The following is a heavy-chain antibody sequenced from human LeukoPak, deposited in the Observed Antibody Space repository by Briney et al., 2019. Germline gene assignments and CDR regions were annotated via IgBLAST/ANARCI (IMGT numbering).Heavy chain of an antibody. CDR1: GFSFRSFA. J-gene: IGHJ4*02. V-gene: IGHV3-23*01. CDR2: ISGPGGST. CDR3: ARESGATKIGQLLNY. Sequence: GGSLRLSCAASGFSFRSFAMSWVRQAPGKGLEWVSAISGPGGSTYYADSVEGRFTISRDNSKNTLFLQMNSLRAEDSAVYYCARESGATKIGQLLNYWGQGTLVSVSS. D-gene: IGHD3-10*01.